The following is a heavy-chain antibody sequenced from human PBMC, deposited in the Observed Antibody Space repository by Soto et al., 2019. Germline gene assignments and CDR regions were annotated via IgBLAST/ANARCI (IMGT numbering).Heavy chain of an antibody. CDR2: IDPSDSQT. J-gene: IGHJ4*02. CDR3: ARQIYDSDTGPNFQYYFDS. V-gene: IGHV5-10-1*01. CDR1: GYSFAGYW. Sequence: PGESLKISCKGSGYSFAGYWITWVRQKPGKGLEWMGRIDPSDSQTYYSPSFRGHVTISVTKSITTVFLQWSSLRASDTAMYYCARQIYDSDTGPNFQYYFDSWCQGILVTVSS. D-gene: IGHD3-22*01.